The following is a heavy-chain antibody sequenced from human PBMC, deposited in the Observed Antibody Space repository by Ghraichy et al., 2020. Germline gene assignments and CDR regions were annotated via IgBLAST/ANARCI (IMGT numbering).Heavy chain of an antibody. Sequence: ASVKVSCKASGYTFTGYYMHWVRQAPGQGLEWMGWINPNSGGTNYAQKFQGRVTMTRDTSISTAYMELSRLRSDDTAVYYCARESGSSSSWSDYYGMDVWGQGTTVTVSS. D-gene: IGHD6-13*01. V-gene: IGHV1-2*02. J-gene: IGHJ6*02. CDR3: ARESGSSSSWSDYYGMDV. CDR2: INPNSGGT. CDR1: GYTFTGYY.